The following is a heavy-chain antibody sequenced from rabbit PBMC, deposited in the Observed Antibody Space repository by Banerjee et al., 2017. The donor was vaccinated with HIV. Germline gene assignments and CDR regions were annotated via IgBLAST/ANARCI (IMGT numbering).Heavy chain of an antibody. Sequence: QEQLEESGGDLVKPEGSLTLTCKASGFSFNNKYVMCWVRQAPGKRPEWIACIYDGDGSTYYASWAKGRFTISRTSSTTVTLQMTSLTAADTATYFCARGIDYGTRLDLWGPGTLVTVS. CDR3: ARGIDYGTRLDL. V-gene: IGHV1S45*01. D-gene: IGHD2-1*01. J-gene: IGHJ6*01. CDR1: GFSFNNKYV. CDR2: IYDGDGST.